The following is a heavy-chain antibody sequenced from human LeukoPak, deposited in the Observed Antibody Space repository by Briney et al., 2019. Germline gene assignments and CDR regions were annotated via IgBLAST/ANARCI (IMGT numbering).Heavy chain of an antibody. CDR2: IGGSGGGT. D-gene: IGHD3-22*01. CDR3: AKELDSSGYFDY. CDR1: GFTFSGYA. Sequence: HPGGSLRLSCAASGFTFSGYAMSWVRQAPGKGLQWVSAIGGSGGGTYYADSVKGRFTISRDNSKNTLFLQMNSLRAEDTAVYYCAKELDSSGYFDYWGQGTLVTVSS. J-gene: IGHJ4*02. V-gene: IGHV3-23*01.